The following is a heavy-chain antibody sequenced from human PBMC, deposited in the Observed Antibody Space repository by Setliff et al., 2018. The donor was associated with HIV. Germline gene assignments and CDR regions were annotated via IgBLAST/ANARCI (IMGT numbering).Heavy chain of an antibody. D-gene: IGHD1-26*01. CDR3: ARTRAPYFFDF. CDR2: VSSIGNT. Sequence: SLTCTVSGGSISSYYWSWIRQSPRTRLEWIGYVSSIGNTNYNPSLKSRVTISVDTSKNQFSLQLNSVTAADTAVYFCARTRAPYFFDFWGQGAQVTVSS. V-gene: IGHV4-4*08. CDR1: GGSISSYY. J-gene: IGHJ4*02.